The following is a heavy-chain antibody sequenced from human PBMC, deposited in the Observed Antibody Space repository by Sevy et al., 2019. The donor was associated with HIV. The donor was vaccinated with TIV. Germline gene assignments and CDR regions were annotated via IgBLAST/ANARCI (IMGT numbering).Heavy chain of an antibody. Sequence: GGSLRLSCAASGFTFSDYYMSWIRQAPGKGLEWVSYISSSASTIYYADSVKGRFTISRDNAKNSLYLQMNSLRAEDTAVYYCARDVGIAAAGYTKKGGMDVWGQGTTVTVSS. CDR2: ISSSASTI. J-gene: IGHJ6*02. CDR1: GFTFSDYY. D-gene: IGHD6-13*01. V-gene: IGHV3-11*01. CDR3: ARDVGIAAAGYTKKGGMDV.